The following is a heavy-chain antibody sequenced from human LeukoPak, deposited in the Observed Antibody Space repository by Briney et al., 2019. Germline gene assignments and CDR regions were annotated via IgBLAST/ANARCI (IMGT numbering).Heavy chain of an antibody. Sequence: GGSLRLSCAASGFTFSSYSMNWVRQAPGKGLEWVSSISSSSSYIYYADSVKGRFTISRDNAKNSLYLQMNSLRAEDTAVYYCARDPQVLLWFGELSVWGQGTLVTVSS. V-gene: IGHV3-21*01. D-gene: IGHD3-10*01. CDR1: GFTFSSYS. CDR3: ARDPQVLLWFGELSV. CDR2: ISSSSSYI. J-gene: IGHJ4*02.